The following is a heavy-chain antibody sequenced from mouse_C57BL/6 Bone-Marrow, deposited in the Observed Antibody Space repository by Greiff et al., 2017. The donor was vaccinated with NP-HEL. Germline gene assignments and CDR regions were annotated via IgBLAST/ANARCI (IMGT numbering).Heavy chain of an antibody. J-gene: IGHJ2*01. CDR3: ASPLIYYYGSSDEGY. D-gene: IGHD1-1*01. Sequence: QVQLKQSGAELARPGASVKLSCKASGYTFTSYGISWVKQRTGQGLEWIGEIYPRSGNTYYNEKFKGKATLTADKSSSTAYMELRSLTSEDSAVYYCASPLIYYYGSSDEGYWGQGTTLTVSS. V-gene: IGHV1-81*01. CDR2: IYPRSGNT. CDR1: GYTFTSYG.